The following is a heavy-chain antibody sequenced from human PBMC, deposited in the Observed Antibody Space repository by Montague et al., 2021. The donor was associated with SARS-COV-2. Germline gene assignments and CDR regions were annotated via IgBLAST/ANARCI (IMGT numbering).Heavy chain of an antibody. V-gene: IGHV4-39*01. J-gene: IGHJ4*02. CDR2: VDYSGNT. Sequence: SETLSLTCTVTGGPISGSSDYWGWIRHSPGKGLEWIASVDYSGNTYYSPSLKSRLTISVDTSKNQFSLKLNSVAAADTSLYYCARREYSYGWGDWGQGTLVTVSS. D-gene: IGHD5-18*01. CDR1: GGPISGSSDY. CDR3: ARREYSYGWGD.